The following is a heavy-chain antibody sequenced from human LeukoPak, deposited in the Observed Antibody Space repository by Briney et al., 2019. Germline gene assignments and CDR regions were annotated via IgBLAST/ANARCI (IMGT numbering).Heavy chain of an antibody. Sequence: GGTLRLSCAASGFTFSSYGMSWVRQAPGKGLEWVACISGSGGSTYYADSVKGRFTISRDNSKNTLYLEMNSLRVEDTAVYYCAKEGWDIVVVPDAQKSHWGQGTLVTVSS. CDR3: AKEGWDIVVVPDAQKSH. V-gene: IGHV3-23*01. D-gene: IGHD2-2*01. CDR2: ISGSGGST. J-gene: IGHJ4*02. CDR1: GFTFSSYG.